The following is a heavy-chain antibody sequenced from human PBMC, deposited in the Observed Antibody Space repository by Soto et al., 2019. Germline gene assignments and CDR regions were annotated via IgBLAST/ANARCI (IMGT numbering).Heavy chain of an antibody. CDR1: GVSINTDNYY. CDR3: AGFVVPASRNTGFDY. J-gene: IGHJ4*02. D-gene: IGHD2-15*01. Sequence: ETLSLTCTVSGVSINTDNYYWGWVRQPPGKGLEWIGNIFYSGSTFYNPSLRSRLTISVDTSKNQFSLRLNSVTAADAAVYYCAGFVVPASRNTGFDYWGQGTLVTVSS. V-gene: IGHV4-39*01. CDR2: IFYSGST.